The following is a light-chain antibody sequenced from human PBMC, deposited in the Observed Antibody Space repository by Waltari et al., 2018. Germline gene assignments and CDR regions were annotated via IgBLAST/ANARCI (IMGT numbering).Light chain of an antibody. CDR2: KAS. V-gene: IGKV1-5*03. Sequence: DIQMTQAPSTLSASVGDRVTNTCRASQSVVVWLAWYQQRPGKAPKVIIYKASNLQSGVPSRFSGSGSGTDFTLTISSLQPDDFATYYCQQYNTYPYTFGQGTKLEIK. CDR1: QSVVVW. CDR3: QQYNTYPYT. J-gene: IGKJ2*01.